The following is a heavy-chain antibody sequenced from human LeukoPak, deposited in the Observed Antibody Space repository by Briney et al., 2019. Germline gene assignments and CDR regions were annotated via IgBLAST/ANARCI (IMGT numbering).Heavy chain of an antibody. Sequence: GGSLRLSCAASGFTFSSYSMNWVRQAPGKGLEWVSSISSSSSYIYYADSVKGRFTISRDNAKNSLYLQMNSLRAEDTAVYYCARGLGYCSSGSCSGIYWGQGTLVTVSS. CDR2: ISSSSSYI. CDR1: GFTFSSYS. CDR3: ARGLGYCSSGSCSGIY. V-gene: IGHV3-21*01. J-gene: IGHJ4*02. D-gene: IGHD2-15*01.